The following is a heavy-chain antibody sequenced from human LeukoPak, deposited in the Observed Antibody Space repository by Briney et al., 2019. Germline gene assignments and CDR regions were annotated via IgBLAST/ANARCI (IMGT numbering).Heavy chain of an antibody. Sequence: GASVKVSCKASGYTFTSYYMHWVRQAPGQGLEWMGIINPSGGSTSYAQKFQGRVTMTRDTSTSTVYMELSSLRSEDTAVYCCARGPLHVRFLEWLWGLGTKQDYYGMDVWGQGTTVTVSS. V-gene: IGHV1-46*01. CDR1: GYTFTSYY. CDR3: ARGPLHVRFLEWLWGLGTKQDYYGMDV. J-gene: IGHJ6*02. CDR2: INPSGGST. D-gene: IGHD3-3*01.